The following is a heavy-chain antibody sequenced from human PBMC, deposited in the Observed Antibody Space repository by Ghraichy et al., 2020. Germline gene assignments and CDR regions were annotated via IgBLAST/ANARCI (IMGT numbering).Heavy chain of an antibody. Sequence: ETLSLTCAASGVNFNRYWMSWVRQAPGKGLEWVANIKEDGSEENYVDPVKGRFTISRDNAKNSLYLQMNSLRAEDTAVYYCTGGFFHYYMDVWGKGTTVTVSS. CDR3: TGGFFHYYMDV. CDR1: GVNFNRYW. D-gene: IGHD2/OR15-2a*01. CDR2: IKEDGSEE. V-gene: IGHV3-7*01. J-gene: IGHJ6*03.